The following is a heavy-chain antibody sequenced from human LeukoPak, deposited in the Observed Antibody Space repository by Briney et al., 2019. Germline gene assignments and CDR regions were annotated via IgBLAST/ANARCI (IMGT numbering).Heavy chain of an antibody. D-gene: IGHD1-26*01. CDR2: IFHNGNT. V-gene: IGHV4-39*07. J-gene: IGHJ5*02. Sequence: SETLSLTCTVSGGSISSSGYYWGWIRQPPGKGLEWIGSIFHNGNTYYNSSLKSRLTVSVDTSKNQISLKLSSVTAADTAVYYCAKEVVGPWGQGTLVTVSS. CDR1: GGSISSSGYY. CDR3: AKEVVGP.